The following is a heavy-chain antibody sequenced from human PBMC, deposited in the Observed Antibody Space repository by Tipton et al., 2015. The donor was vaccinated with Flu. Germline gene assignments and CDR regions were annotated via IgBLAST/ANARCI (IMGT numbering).Heavy chain of an antibody. CDR2: IYSGGST. CDR1: GFTVSSNY. V-gene: IGHV3-66*01. D-gene: IGHD6-13*01. CDR3: ARDVAAANDY. Sequence: SLRLSCAASGFTVSSNYMSWVRQAPGKGLEWVSVIYSGGSTYYADSVKGRFTIPRDNSKNTLYLQMNSLRAEDTAVYYCARDVAAANDYWGQGTLVTVSS. J-gene: IGHJ4*02.